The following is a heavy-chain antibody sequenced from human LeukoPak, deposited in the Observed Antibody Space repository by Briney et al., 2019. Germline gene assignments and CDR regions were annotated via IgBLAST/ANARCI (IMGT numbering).Heavy chain of an antibody. V-gene: IGHV4-30-4*07. CDR2: IYYSGST. Sequence: SETLSLTCAVSGGSISSGGYSWRWIRQPPGKGLEWIGYIYYSGSTYYNPSLKSRVTISVDTSKNQFSLKLSSVTAADTAVYYCARGYSSRRNDYYYYMDVWGKGTTVTVSS. CDR3: ARGYSSRRNDYYYYMDV. J-gene: IGHJ6*03. D-gene: IGHD6-13*01. CDR1: GGSISSGGYS.